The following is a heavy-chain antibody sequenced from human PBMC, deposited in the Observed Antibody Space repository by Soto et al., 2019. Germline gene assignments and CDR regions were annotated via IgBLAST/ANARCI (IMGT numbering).Heavy chain of an antibody. V-gene: IGHV2-5*02. CDR2: IYWDDDT. D-gene: IGHD3-10*01. Sequence: SCPTLVNPTQTLTLTCNFSGFSLSTYGVGVGWIRQPPGKALEWLALIYWDDDTRFSPSLNSRLAITKDTSKSQVVLTMTHMDPVDTATYYCAPRPVFSMALDDWGPGSLGTVSS. J-gene: IGHJ4*02. CDR1: GFSLSTYGVG. CDR3: APRPVFSMALDD.